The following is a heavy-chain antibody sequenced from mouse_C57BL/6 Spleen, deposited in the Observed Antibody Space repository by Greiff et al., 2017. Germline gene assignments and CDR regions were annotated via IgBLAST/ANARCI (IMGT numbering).Heavy chain of an antibody. Sequence: EVKLVESGEGLVKPGGSLKLSCAASGFTFSSYAMSWVRQTPEKRLEWVAYISSGGDYIYYADTVKGRFTISRDNARNTLYLQMSSLKSEDTAKYYCTRDGNYGGFDYWGQGTTLTVSS. CDR3: TRDGNYGGFDY. D-gene: IGHD2-1*01. V-gene: IGHV5-9-1*02. J-gene: IGHJ2*01. CDR1: GFTFSSYA. CDR2: ISSGGDYI.